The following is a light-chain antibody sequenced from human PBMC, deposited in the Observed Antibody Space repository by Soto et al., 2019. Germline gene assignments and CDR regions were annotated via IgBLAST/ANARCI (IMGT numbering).Light chain of an antibody. J-gene: IGLJ2*01. Sequence: QSVLTQPPSVSGAPGQRVTITCTGSSSNIGANSDVHWYQQLPGTAPKLLIHDKTNRPSGVPDRFSGSKSGTSASLVITGLQAEDEADYYCQSYDRSLSGNVVFGGGTKLTVL. CDR2: DKT. CDR1: SSNIGANSD. V-gene: IGLV1-40*01. CDR3: QSYDRSLSGNVV.